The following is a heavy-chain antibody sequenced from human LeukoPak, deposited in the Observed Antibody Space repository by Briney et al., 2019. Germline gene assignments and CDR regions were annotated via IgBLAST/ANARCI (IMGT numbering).Heavy chain of an antibody. CDR2: IIAYNGDT. V-gene: IGHV1-18*01. CDR3: ARVVVVVPAAPETYYFEY. D-gene: IGHD2-2*01. Sequence: GASVKVSCKASGYTFTNYGISWVRQAPGQGLEWMGWIIAYNGDTKYAQRFQGRLTMITDTSTSTADMELRSLRSDDTAVYYCARVVVVVPAAPETYYFEYWGQGTPVTVSS. CDR1: GYTFTNYG. J-gene: IGHJ4*02.